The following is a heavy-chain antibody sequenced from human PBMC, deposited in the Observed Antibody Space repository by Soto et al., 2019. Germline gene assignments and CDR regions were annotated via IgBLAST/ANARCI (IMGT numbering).Heavy chain of an antibody. CDR2: ISGSGGST. J-gene: IGHJ4*02. D-gene: IGHD2-15*01. CDR3: AKDPPYCSGGSCYSFDDY. Sequence: GGSLRLSCAASGFTFSSYAMSWVRQAPGKGLEWVSAISGSGGSTYYADSVKGRFTISRDNSKNTLYLQMNSLRAEDTAVYYCAKDPPYCSGGSCYSFDDYWGQGTLVTVSS. CDR1: GFTFSSYA. V-gene: IGHV3-23*01.